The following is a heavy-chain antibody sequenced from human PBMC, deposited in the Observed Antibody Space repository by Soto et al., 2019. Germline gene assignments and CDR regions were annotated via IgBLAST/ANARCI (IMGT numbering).Heavy chain of an antibody. CDR3: AITPGPHYFEIDGSVRGNWFDP. CDR1: GGTLSSYV. V-gene: IGHV1-69*13. Sequence: SVKVSCKPSGGTLSSYVISWVRQAPGQGLEWMGGIIPVSAKSNYAQKFRGRVTITADESTSTAYMELSSLRSDDTAIYYCAITPGPHYFEIDGSVRGNWFDPWGQGTLVTVSS. J-gene: IGHJ5*02. CDR2: IIPVSAKS. D-gene: IGHD3-22*01.